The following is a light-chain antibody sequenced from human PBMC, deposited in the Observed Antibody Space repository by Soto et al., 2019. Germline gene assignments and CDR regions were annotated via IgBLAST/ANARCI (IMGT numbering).Light chain of an antibody. CDR3: IQALQTPHT. CDR2: LGS. CDR1: QSLLHSNGYNY. Sequence: DIVMTQSPLSLPVTPGEPASISCRSSQSLLHSNGYNYLDWYLQKPGQSPQLLIYLGSNRASGVPDRCSGSGSGTEFTLKISRVEAEDVGVYYCIQALQTPHTFGQGNKLEI. J-gene: IGKJ2*01. V-gene: IGKV2-28*01.